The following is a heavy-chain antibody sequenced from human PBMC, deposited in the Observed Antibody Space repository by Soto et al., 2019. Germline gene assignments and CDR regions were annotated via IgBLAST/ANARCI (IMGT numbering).Heavy chain of an antibody. V-gene: IGHV4-34*01. CDR3: ARAGRYCSGGSCYPSKYFQH. Sequence: QVQLQQWGAGLLKPSETLSLTCAVYGGSFSGYYWSWIRQPPGKGLEWIGEINHSGSTNYNPSLKRRVTISVDTSKNQFSLKLSSVTAADTAVYYCARAGRYCSGGSCYPSKYFQHWGQCTLVTVSS. J-gene: IGHJ1*01. CDR1: GGSFSGYY. CDR2: INHSGST. D-gene: IGHD2-15*01.